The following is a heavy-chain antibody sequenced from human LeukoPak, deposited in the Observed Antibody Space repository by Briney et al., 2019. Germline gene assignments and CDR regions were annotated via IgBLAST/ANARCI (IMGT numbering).Heavy chain of an antibody. CDR1: GGSFSGYY. V-gene: IGHV4-34*01. CDR3: ARKMATTRGYFDY. D-gene: IGHD5-24*01. J-gene: IGHJ4*02. Sequence: SETLSLTCAVYGGSFSGYYWSWIRQPPGKGLEWIGEINHGGSTNYNPSLKSRVTISLDTSKNQFSLKLSSVTAADTAVYYCARKMATTRGYFDYWGQGTLVTVSS. CDR2: INHGGST.